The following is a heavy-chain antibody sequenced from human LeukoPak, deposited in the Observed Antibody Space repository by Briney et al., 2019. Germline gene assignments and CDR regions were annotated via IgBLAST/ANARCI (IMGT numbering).Heavy chain of an antibody. D-gene: IGHD1-26*01. J-gene: IGHJ4*02. CDR2: IWYDGSNK. Sequence: PGGSLRLSCAASGFTFSSYGMHWVRQAPGKGLEWVAVIWYDGSNKYYADSVKGRFTISRDNSKNTLYLQMNSLRAEDTAVYYCAREGGSYYTTYYFDYWGQGTLVTVSS. V-gene: IGHV3-33*01. CDR3: AREGGSYYTTYYFDY. CDR1: GFTFSSYG.